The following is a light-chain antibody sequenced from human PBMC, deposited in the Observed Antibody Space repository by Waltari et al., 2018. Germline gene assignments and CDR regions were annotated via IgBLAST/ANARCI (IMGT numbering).Light chain of an antibody. V-gene: IGLV2-14*01. CDR3: CSFTSSSTWV. Sequence: QSALTQPASVSGSPGQSITISCTGTATDVGGYNYVSWYQQHPGKAPKPIIFEVSSRPSGTSNRFSGSKFCNTASLTISGVQPEDEADYYCCSFTSSSTWVFGGGTKLTVL. CDR2: EVS. CDR1: ATDVGGYNY. J-gene: IGLJ3*02.